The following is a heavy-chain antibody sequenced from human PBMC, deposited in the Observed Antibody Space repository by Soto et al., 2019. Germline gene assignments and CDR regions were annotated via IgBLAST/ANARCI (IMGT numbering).Heavy chain of an antibody. J-gene: IGHJ4*02. CDR2: IRSKANSYAT. CDR1: GFTFSGSA. CDR3: TRLSTNYGDYIFDY. Sequence: EVQLVESGGGLVQPGGSLKLSCAASGFTFSGSAMHWVRQASGKGLEWVGRIRSKANSYATAYAASVKGRFTISRDDSKNTAHLQMNSLKTEDTAVYYCTRLSTNYGDYIFDYWGQGTLVTVSS. V-gene: IGHV3-73*01. D-gene: IGHD4-17*01.